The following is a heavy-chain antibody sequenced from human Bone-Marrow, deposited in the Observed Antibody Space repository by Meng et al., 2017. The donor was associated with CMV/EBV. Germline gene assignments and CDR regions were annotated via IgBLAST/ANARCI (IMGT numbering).Heavy chain of an antibody. D-gene: IGHD2-15*01. CDR1: GFTFDNYG. CDR2: INWNGGST. J-gene: IGHJ4*02. V-gene: IGHV3-20*04. CDR3: ARVMLLPWVFDY. Sequence: GESLKISCAASGFTFDNYGMSWVRQAPGKGLEWVSGINWNGGSTGYADSVKGRFTISRDNAKNSLYLQMNSLRAEDTALYYCARVMLLPWVFDYWGQGIRVTGSS.